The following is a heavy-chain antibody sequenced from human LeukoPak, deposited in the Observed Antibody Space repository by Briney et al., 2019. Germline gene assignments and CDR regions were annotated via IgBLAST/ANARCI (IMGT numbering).Heavy chain of an antibody. CDR1: GGSITNYY. CDR2: KSVSGHT. V-gene: IGHV4-4*07. J-gene: IGHJ4*02. Sequence: SETLSLTCTISGGSITNYYWNWIRQPAGKGLEWIGRKSVSGHTNYRSSLESRVTMSVDTSKNQFSLRLTSVTTADTAVYYCARVLDYLFGDWGQGTLVTVSS. D-gene: IGHD3/OR15-3a*01. CDR3: ARVLDYLFGD.